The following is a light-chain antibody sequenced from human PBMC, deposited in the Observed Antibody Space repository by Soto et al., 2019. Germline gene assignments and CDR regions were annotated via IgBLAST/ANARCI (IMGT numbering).Light chain of an antibody. V-gene: IGLV1-44*01. CDR3: AAWEDSLRGPV. CDR2: SYS. CDR1: SSNIGSNT. Sequence: QSVLTQPPSASGSPGQRVTISCSRSSSNIGSNTFHCYQQLHGTAPELLIYSYSERPSGVPDRVSGSKSASSASLAISGLQSEDEDAYYCAAWEDSLRGPVFGGGTKLTVL. J-gene: IGLJ2*01.